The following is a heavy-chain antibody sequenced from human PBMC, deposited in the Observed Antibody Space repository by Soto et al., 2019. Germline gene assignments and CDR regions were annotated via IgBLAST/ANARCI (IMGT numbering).Heavy chain of an antibody. V-gene: IGHV3-23*01. CDR2: IGGSGGNR. CDR1: GFTFNAYA. Sequence: EVQLLESGGGLVQPGGSLRLSCAASGFTFNAYAMTWVRQAPGKGLEWVSAIGGSGGNRYYADSVRGRFTISRDNSKDTVDLQMYSLRVEDTAVYYCARVASDYINSVDNWGQGILVTVSS. J-gene: IGHJ4*02. CDR3: ARVASDYINSVDN. D-gene: IGHD4-4*01.